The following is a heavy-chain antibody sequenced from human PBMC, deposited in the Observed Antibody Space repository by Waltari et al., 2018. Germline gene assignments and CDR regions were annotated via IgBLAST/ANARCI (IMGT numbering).Heavy chain of an antibody. CDR3: GGGGIKYRGSYEVGY. CDR1: GYTFTGYY. Sequence: QVQLVQSGAEVKKPGASVKVSCKASGYTFTGYYMHWVRQAPGQGLEWMGRINPNSGGTNNAQKFQGSVTMTRETSISTAYLELSRLGSAATAVYYCGGGGIKYRGSYEVGYWGQGTLVTVSS. D-gene: IGHD1-26*01. J-gene: IGHJ4*02. CDR2: INPNSGGT. V-gene: IGHV1-2*06.